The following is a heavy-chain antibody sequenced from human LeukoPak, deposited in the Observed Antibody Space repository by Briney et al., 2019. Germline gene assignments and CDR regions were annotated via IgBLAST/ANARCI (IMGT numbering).Heavy chain of an antibody. CDR2: ISYDGSNK. D-gene: IGHD3-22*01. J-gene: IGHJ4*02. CDR1: GFTFSSYG. Sequence: PGGSLRLSCAASGFTFSSYGMHWVRQAPGKGLEWVAVISYDGSNKYYADSVKGRFTISRDNSKNTLYLQMNSLRAEDTAVYYCARDRPQYYYNSSGYYVYWGQGTLVTVSS. CDR3: ARDRPQYYYNSSGYYVY. V-gene: IGHV3-30*03.